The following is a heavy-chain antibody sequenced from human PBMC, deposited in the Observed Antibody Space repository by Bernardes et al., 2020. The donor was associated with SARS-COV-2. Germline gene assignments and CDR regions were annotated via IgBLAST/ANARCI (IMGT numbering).Heavy chain of an antibody. CDR3: ARGGFWSGYYPSNWFDP. V-gene: IGHV4-34*01. Sequence: SETLSLTCTVYDGSFSGYYCSWVRQPPGTVLEWIGEIIHSGSTNYKPSLKSRATISEDPSKNQFSLRLISVTAADTAVYYCARGGFWSGYYPSNWFDPWGQGTLVTVSS. J-gene: IGHJ5*02. CDR2: IIHSGST. D-gene: IGHD3-3*01. CDR1: DGSFSGYY.